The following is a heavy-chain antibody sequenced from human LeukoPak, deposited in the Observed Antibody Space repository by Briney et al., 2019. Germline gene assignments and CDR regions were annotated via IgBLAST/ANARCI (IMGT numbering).Heavy chain of an antibody. CDR2: IYYSGST. V-gene: IGHV4-39*06. J-gene: IGHJ4*02. CDR1: GGSISSSSYY. D-gene: IGHD3-16*01. CDR3: ARVTPLMSY. Sequence: PSETLSLTCTVSGGSISSSSYYWGWIRQPPGKGLEWIGSIYYSGSTYYNPSLKSRVTISVDTSKNQFPLKLSSVTAADTAVYYCARVTPLMSYWGQGTLVTVSS.